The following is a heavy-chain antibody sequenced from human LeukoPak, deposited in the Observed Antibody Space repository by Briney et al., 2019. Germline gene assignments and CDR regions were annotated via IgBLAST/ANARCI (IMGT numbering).Heavy chain of an antibody. CDR2: IYYSGSP. CDR1: GGSISSGGYY. D-gene: IGHD3-22*01. Sequence: SQTLSLTCTVSGGSISSGGYYWSWIRQHPGKGLEWIGYIYYSGSPYYNSSLKGRVTISVDTSKNQFSLKLSSVTAADTAVYYCARYTDSSGYFDFWGQGTLVTVSS. CDR3: ARYTDSSGYFDF. J-gene: IGHJ4*02. V-gene: IGHV4-31*03.